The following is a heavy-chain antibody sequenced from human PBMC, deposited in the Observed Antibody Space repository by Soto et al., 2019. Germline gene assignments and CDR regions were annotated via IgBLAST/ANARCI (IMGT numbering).Heavy chain of an antibody. CDR1: GFTFSSYA. Sequence: GGSLRLSCAASGFTFSSYAMSWVRQAPGKGLEWVSAISGSGGSTYYADSVKGRFTISRDNSKNTLYLQMNSLRAEDTAVYYCAKGPVSSGLYNWFDPWGQGTLVTVSS. CDR2: ISGSGGST. D-gene: IGHD3-22*01. V-gene: IGHV3-23*01. J-gene: IGHJ5*02. CDR3: AKGPVSSGLYNWFDP.